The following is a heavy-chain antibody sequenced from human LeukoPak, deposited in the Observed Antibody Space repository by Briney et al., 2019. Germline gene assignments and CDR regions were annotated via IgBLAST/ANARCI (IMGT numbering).Heavy chain of an antibody. CDR1: GGSISSGEYY. D-gene: IGHD1-26*01. V-gene: IGHV4-30-4*01. J-gene: IGHJ4*02. CDR2: IYYSGST. Sequence: PSQTLSLTCTVSGGSISSGEYYWGWIHQPPGKGLEWIGYIYYSGSTYDNPSLKSRVTISVDTSKNQFSLKLSSVTAADTAVYYCARAWDGDYFDYWGQGTLVTVSS. CDR3: ARAWDGDYFDY.